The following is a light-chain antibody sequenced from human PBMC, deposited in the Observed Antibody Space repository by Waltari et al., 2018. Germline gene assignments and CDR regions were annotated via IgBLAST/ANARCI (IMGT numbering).Light chain of an antibody. CDR2: HAS. CDR3: QQRGNWPPLG. J-gene: IGKJ4*01. Sequence: EIVLTQSPAPLSLSPGERATLSRRASQSVSTFLAWYQQKPGQAPRLLIYHASNKASGIPDRISGRGSGTNFTLTISSLEPEDFAVYYCQQRGNWPPLGFGGGTRVEIK. CDR1: QSVSTF. V-gene: IGKV3-11*01.